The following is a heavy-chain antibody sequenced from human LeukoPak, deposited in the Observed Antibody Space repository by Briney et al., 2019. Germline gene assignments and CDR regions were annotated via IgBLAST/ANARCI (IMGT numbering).Heavy chain of an antibody. D-gene: IGHD6-13*01. V-gene: IGHV3-7*01. CDR1: DFIFSSYW. CDR2: IKQDGGET. J-gene: IGHJ4*02. Sequence: GGSLRLSCVASDFIFSSYWMTWVRQAPGKGLEWVANIKQDGGETYYVGSVKGRFTISRDNARNSLYLQMNSLRAEDTAIYYCAGGVWPRSNYWGQGTLVTVSS. CDR3: AGGVWPRSNY.